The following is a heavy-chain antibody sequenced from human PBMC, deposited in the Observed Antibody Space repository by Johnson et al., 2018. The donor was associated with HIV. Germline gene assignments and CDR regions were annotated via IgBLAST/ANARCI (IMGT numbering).Heavy chain of an antibody. V-gene: IGHV3-NL1*01. J-gene: IGHJ3*02. CDR1: GFTFSYYG. CDR3: ARNSGNGLVLRGDAFDM. D-gene: IGHD2-8*01. CDR2: ISGSGGST. Sequence: QVQLVESGGGVVQPGRSLRLSCAASGFTFSYYGMHWVRQAPGKGLEWVSAISGSGGSTYYADSVKGRFTISRDISKNTLHLQMNSLRPEDTAVYYCARNSGNGLVLRGDAFDMWGQGTMVTVSS.